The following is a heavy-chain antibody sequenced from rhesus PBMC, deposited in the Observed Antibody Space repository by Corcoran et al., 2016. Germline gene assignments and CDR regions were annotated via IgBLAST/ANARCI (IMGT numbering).Heavy chain of an antibody. D-gene: IGHD2-21*01. CDR2: IYGSSGST. CDR3: ARVGEYCTGSGCYDN. V-gene: IGHV4-76*01. Sequence: QVQLQESGPGVVQPSETLSLTCAVSGGSISSGYAWSWIRTPPGRGLEWIGYIYGSSGSTNYNPSLKNRVNISKDASKNQFSLKRSSVTAADTAVYYCARVGEYCTGSGCYDNWGQGVLVTVSS. J-gene: IGHJ4*01. CDR1: GGSISSGYA.